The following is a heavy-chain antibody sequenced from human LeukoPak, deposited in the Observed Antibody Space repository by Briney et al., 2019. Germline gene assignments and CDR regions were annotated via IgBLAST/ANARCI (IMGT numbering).Heavy chain of an antibody. Sequence: ASVKVSCKASGGTFSSYAISWVRQAPGQGLEWMGRIIPIFGTANYAQKFQGRVTITTDESTSTAYMELSSLRSEVTAVYYCARVVGATAFDYWGQGTLVTVSS. J-gene: IGHJ4*02. V-gene: IGHV1-69*05. CDR3: ARVVGATAFDY. CDR2: IIPIFGTA. CDR1: GGTFSSYA. D-gene: IGHD1-26*01.